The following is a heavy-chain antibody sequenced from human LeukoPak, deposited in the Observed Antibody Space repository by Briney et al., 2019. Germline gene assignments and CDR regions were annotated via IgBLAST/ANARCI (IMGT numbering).Heavy chain of an antibody. J-gene: IGHJ4*02. CDR3: ARSGFSTGFYLGL. V-gene: IGHV1-2*02. D-gene: IGHD6-19*01. CDR2: IDPPSGAP. CDR1: GYTFTGQF. Sequence: ASVKVSCRASGYTFTGQFIHWQRQAPGQGLEWMGWIDPPSGAPHYAPKFQDRVTMTRDTSIATAYLEVHRLKSDDTAVYYCARSGFSTGFYLGLWGQGTLISVSS.